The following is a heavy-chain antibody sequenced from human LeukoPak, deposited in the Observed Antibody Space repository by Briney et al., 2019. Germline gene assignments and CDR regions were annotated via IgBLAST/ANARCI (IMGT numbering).Heavy chain of an antibody. D-gene: IGHD6-25*01. CDR1: GLTFGTYG. CDR2: IWNDGTTK. Sequence: GRSLRLSCAASGLTFGTYGLHWVRQAPGQGLEWVAVIWNDGTTKDYADSVKGRFTISRDNSKNTLYLQMDSLRAEDTAVYYCARDRGLSPFDYWGQGTLVTVSS. J-gene: IGHJ4*02. CDR3: ARDRGLSPFDY. V-gene: IGHV3-33*01.